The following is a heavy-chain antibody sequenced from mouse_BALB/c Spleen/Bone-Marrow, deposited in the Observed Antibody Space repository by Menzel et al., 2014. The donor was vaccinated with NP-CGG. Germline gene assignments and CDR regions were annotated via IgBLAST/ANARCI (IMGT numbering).Heavy chain of an antibody. V-gene: IGHV5-6*02. CDR3: ARRDGGPMDY. Sequence: DVKLVESGGDLVKPGGSLKLSCAASGFTFSNYGMSWVRQTPDKRLEWVATISSGGSYTYYPDSVKGRFTISRDNAKNTLYLQMSSLKSEDTAMYYCARRDGGPMDYWGQRTSVTVSS. D-gene: IGHD2-3*01. CDR1: GFTFSNYG. CDR2: ISSGGSYT. J-gene: IGHJ4*01.